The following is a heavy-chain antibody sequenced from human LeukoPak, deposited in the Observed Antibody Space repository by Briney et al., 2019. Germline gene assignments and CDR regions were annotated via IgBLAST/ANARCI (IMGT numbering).Heavy chain of an antibody. V-gene: IGHV6-1*01. D-gene: IGHD6-19*01. CDR2: TYYRSKWYN. CDR1: GDSISSNSAA. J-gene: IGHJ5*02. Sequence: SQTLSLTCAISGDSISSNSAAWNWIRQSPSRGLGWLGRTYYRSKWYNDYAVSVKSRITIDPDTPKNQFSLQLNSVTPEDTAVYYCAREAVAGTDWFDPWGQGTLVTVSS. CDR3: AREAVAGTDWFDP.